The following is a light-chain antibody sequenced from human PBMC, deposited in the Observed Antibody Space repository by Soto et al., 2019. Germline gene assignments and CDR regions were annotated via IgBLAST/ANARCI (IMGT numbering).Light chain of an antibody. J-gene: IGKJ1*01. V-gene: IGKV1-8*01. CDR2: AAS. Sequence: AIRMTQSPSSFSASTVDRVTITCRASQGISSYLAWYQQKPGKAPKLLLYAASTLQSWVPSRFSGSGSGTDFTLTISCLQSEDFATYYCQQYYSYPRTFGQGTKVEIK. CDR1: QGISSY. CDR3: QQYYSYPRT.